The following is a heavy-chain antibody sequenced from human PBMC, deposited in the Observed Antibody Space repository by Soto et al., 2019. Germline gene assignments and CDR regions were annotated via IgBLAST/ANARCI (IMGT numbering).Heavy chain of an antibody. D-gene: IGHD3-22*01. CDR3: ARDESPRITMIVVVHTPYYYYGMDV. CDR1: GYTFTKFH. CDR2: IIPIFGTA. J-gene: IGHJ6*02. V-gene: IGHV1-69*13. Sequence: ASVKVSCKASGYTFTKFHIHWVRQAPGQGLEWMGGIIPIFGTANYAQKFQGRVTITADESTSTAYMELSSLRSEDTAVYYCARDESPRITMIVVVHTPYYYYGMDVWGQGTTVTVSS.